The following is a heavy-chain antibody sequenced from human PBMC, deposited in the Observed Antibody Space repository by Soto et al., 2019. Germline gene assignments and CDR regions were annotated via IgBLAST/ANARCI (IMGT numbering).Heavy chain of an antibody. D-gene: IGHD3-22*01. CDR1: GFTFSTSG. J-gene: IGHJ4*02. CDR3: TKDSGYDSTD. Sequence: EVQLLESGGGLVQPGGSLRLSCAASGFTFSTSGMSWVRQAPGKGLEWISGLSESDGRTTYADSVKGRFTISRDNSKNTLYLQMNSLRVEDMALYYCTKDSGYDSTDWGQGTLVTVSS. V-gene: IGHV3-23*01. CDR2: LSESDGRT.